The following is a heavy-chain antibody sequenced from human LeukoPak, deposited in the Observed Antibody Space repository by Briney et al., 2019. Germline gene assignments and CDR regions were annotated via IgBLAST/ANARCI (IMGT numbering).Heavy chain of an antibody. CDR1: GFTFSSHA. J-gene: IGHJ4*02. CDR2: ISANTDRT. CDR3: TTDWRNEASCAGGCLEY. D-gene: IGHD2-21*02. Sequence: GGSLRLSCAASGFTFSSHAMSWVRQAPGKGLQWVSSISANTDRTYYADSVKGRFTISRDNFKNTLYLQMNSLRAEDTAVYYCTTDWRNEASCAGGCLEYSGQGALVPVSS. V-gene: IGHV3-23*01.